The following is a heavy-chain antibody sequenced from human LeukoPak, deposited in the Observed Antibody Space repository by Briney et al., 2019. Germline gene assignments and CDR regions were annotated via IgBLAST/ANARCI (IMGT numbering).Heavy chain of an antibody. CDR3: ARERLGYYDRSGLDY. Sequence: SETLSLTCTVSGGSISSYYWNWIRQPPGKGLEWIGYIYYSGSTNYNPSLKSRVTTSVDTSKNQFSLKLSSETAADTAVYYCARERLGYYDRSGLDYWGQGTLVTVSS. CDR2: IYYSGST. J-gene: IGHJ4*02. D-gene: IGHD3-22*01. CDR1: GGSISSYY. V-gene: IGHV4-59*01.